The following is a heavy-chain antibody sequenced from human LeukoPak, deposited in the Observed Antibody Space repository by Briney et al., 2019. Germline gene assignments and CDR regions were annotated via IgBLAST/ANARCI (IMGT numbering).Heavy chain of an antibody. D-gene: IGHD2-2*01. V-gene: IGHV3-48*03. Sequence: GGSLRLSCAASGFSFSTYEMNWVRQAPGKGLEYVSYVSSSGNSVFYADSVKGRFTISRDNAKNSLSLQMNSLRAEDTAVYYCARGQYQLLVDYWGQGTLVTVSS. CDR2: VSSSGNSV. CDR1: GFSFSTYE. CDR3: ARGQYQLLVDY. J-gene: IGHJ4*02.